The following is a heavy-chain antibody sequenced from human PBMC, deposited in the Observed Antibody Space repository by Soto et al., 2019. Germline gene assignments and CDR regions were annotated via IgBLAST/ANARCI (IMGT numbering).Heavy chain of an antibody. CDR3: ARVSIVVVVAAAPAVAFDI. J-gene: IGHJ3*02. CDR1: GGSISSGGYY. V-gene: IGHV4-31*03. Sequence: QVQLQESGPGLVKPSQTMSLTCTVSGGSISSGGYYWSWIRQHPGTGLEWIGYIYYSGSTYYNPYLNSRGTISVDTSKNQFSLKLRSVTAAYTAVYYCARVSIVVVVAAAPAVAFDIWGQGTMVTVSS. D-gene: IGHD2-15*01. CDR2: IYYSGST.